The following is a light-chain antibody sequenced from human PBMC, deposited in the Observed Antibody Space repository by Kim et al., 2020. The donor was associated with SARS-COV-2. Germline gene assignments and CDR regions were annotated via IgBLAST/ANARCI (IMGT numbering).Light chain of an antibody. CDR1: KLGDKY. J-gene: IGLJ3*02. Sequence: SVSPGLTASITCSGDKLGDKYGCWYQQRPGQSPVLVIYQDSKRPSGIPERFSGSNSGNTATLTISGTQAMDEADYYCQAWDSSTGVFGGGTQLTVL. CDR3: QAWDSSTGV. V-gene: IGLV3-1*01. CDR2: QDS.